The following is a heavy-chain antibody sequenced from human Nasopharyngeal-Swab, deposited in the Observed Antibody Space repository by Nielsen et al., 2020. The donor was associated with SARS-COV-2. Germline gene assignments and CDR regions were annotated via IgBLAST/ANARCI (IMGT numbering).Heavy chain of an antibody. J-gene: IGHJ4*02. CDR3: ARAEFPGEGAHDFDY. CDR1: GYSFTSYY. Sequence: ASVKVSCKASGYSFTSYYIHWVRQAPGQGLEWVGLINPDTGYTDYAQNFHGRITMTKDASANTVYMDLRSLRSEDTAVYYCARAEFPGEGAHDFDYWGQGTLVTVSS. D-gene: IGHD3-10*01. CDR2: INPDTGYT. V-gene: IGHV1-46*01.